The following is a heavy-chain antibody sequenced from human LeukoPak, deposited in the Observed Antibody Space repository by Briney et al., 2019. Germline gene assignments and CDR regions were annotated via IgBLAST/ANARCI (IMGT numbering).Heavy chain of an antibody. D-gene: IGHD3-22*01. CDR1: GFTFSRHW. CDR2: IKQDGSEK. CDR3: ATPLDYYDSSGYHQGGD. J-gene: IGHJ4*02. V-gene: IGHV3-7*03. Sequence: GGSLRLSCAASGFTFSRHWMTWVRQAPGKGLEWVANIKQDGSEKYYVDSVRGRFAISRDNAKNSLYLQMNSLRAEDTAAYYCATPLDYYDSSGYHQGGDWGQGTLVTVSS.